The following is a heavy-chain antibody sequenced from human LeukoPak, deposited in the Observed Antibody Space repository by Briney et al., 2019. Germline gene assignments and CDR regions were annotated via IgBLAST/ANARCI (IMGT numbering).Heavy chain of an antibody. CDR1: GGSFSGYY. D-gene: IGHD3-10*01. J-gene: IGHJ4*02. CDR2: INHSGST. Sequence: SETLSLTCAVCGGSFSGYYWSWIRQPPGKGLEWIGEINHSGSTNYNPSLKSRVTISVDTSKNQFSLKLSSVTAADTAVYYCARGPRNYYGSGSYYIRHFDYWGQGTLVTVSS. V-gene: IGHV4-34*01. CDR3: ARGPRNYYGSGSYYIRHFDY.